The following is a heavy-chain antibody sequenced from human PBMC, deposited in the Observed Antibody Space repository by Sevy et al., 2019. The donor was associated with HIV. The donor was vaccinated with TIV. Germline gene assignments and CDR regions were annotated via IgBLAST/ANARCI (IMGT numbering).Heavy chain of an antibody. J-gene: IGHJ6*02. V-gene: IGHV3-30*02. CDR2: IRFDATIK. CDR1: GFRFNNFG. CDR3: AKVLRIVEIPAAIDYYYGMDV. D-gene: IGHD2-2*01. Sequence: GGSLRLSCAASGFRFNNFGMYWVRQAPGKGLEGVAFIRFDATIKYYRDSVKGRLTISRDNSKSTLYLQMNSLRAEDTAVYFCAKVLRIVEIPAAIDYYYGMDVWGQGTTVTVSS.